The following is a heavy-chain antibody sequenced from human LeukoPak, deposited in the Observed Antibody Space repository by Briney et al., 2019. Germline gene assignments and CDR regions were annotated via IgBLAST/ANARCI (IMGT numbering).Heavy chain of an antibody. V-gene: IGHV3-7*01. Sequence: PGGSLRLSCATSGFTFTSYWMTWFRQAPGKGLEWVAAISQDGSQRYYMDSLTGRFTISRDSTKNSLYLQMNSLRAEDTAMYYCARDRSELIDYWGQGTLVTVSS. J-gene: IGHJ4*02. D-gene: IGHD6-25*01. CDR2: ISQDGSQR. CDR1: GFTFTSYW. CDR3: ARDRSELIDY.